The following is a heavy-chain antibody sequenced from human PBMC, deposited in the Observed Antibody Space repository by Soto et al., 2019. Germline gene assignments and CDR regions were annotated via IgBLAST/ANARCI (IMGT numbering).Heavy chain of an antibody. Sequence: QVQLQESGPGLVKPSETLSLTCTVSGGSITNHYWSWIRQPPGKGLEWLGYVYYNGITNYHPSLKSRVTMSVDTSKHQLSLNLTSLTAADTAISYCTRANWYSEYWGQGTLVTVAS. CDR2: VYYNGIT. V-gene: IGHV4-59*11. D-gene: IGHD7-27*01. CDR3: TRANWYSEY. CDR1: GGSITNHY. J-gene: IGHJ4*02.